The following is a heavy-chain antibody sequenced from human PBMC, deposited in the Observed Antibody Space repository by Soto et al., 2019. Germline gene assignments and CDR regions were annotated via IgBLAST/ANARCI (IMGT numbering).Heavy chain of an antibody. J-gene: IGHJ4*02. Sequence: QPGGSLRLSCAASGFIFRNYAMSWGRQAPGKGLEWVSAIGGNGADTYYADSVKGRFTISRDNSKNTLYLQMNSLRAEDTAVYFCAIPSGLTVTGPDYWGQGTLVTVSS. V-gene: IGHV3-23*01. CDR1: GFIFRNYA. D-gene: IGHD6-19*01. CDR2: IGGNGADT. CDR3: AIPSGLTVTGPDY.